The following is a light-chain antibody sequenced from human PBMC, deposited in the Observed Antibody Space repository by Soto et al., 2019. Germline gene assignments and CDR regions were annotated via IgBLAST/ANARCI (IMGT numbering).Light chain of an antibody. J-gene: IGKJ1*01. Sequence: EIVLTQSPGTLSLSPGERATLSCRASQSVYSNHIAWYHQKPGQAPRLLIWGASTRASGVPDRFSGSVSGTDFTLTISRLEPEEFAVYYCQQYGTSLRTFGQGTKVEIK. CDR3: QQYGTSLRT. CDR2: GAS. V-gene: IGKV3-20*01. CDR1: QSVYSNH.